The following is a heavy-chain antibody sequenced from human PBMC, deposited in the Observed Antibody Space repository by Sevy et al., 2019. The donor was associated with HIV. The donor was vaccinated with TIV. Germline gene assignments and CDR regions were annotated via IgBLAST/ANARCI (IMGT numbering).Heavy chain of an antibody. CDR1: GFTFTSYW. CDR3: ARSGMQLWFDDFDY. Sequence: GGSLRLSCAASGFTFTSYWMTWVRQAPGKGLEWVAYIKQDGSAESLLDSVKGRFTISRDNAKNSLYLQMTSLRAEDTAVYYCARSGMQLWFDDFDYWGQGTLVTVSS. D-gene: IGHD5-18*01. V-gene: IGHV3-7*01. J-gene: IGHJ4*02. CDR2: IKQDGSAE.